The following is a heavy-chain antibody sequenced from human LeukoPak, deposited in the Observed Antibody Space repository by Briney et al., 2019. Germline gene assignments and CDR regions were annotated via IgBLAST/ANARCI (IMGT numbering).Heavy chain of an antibody. Sequence: GASVKVSCKASGYTFTGYYMHWVRQAPGQGLEWMGWINPNSGGTNYAQKFQGRVTMTRDMSISTAYMELSRLRSDDTAVYYCASAMTWYSSPFDPWGQGTLVTVSS. CDR2: INPNSGGT. D-gene: IGHD6-19*01. CDR1: GYTFTGYY. V-gene: IGHV1-2*02. CDR3: ASAMTWYSSPFDP. J-gene: IGHJ5*02.